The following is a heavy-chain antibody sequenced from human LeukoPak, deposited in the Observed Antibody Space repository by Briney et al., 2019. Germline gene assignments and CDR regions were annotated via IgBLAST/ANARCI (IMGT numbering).Heavy chain of an antibody. CDR2: ISNSGGST. CDR3: AKDPFSHSSGWYGVDY. V-gene: IGHV3-23*01. CDR1: GFTFSSYA. D-gene: IGHD6-19*01. J-gene: IGHJ4*02. Sequence: GGSPRLSCAASGFTFSSYAMSWVRQAPGKGLEWVSTISNSGGSTDYADSVKGGFTISRDNSKNTLYLQMNSLRAEDTAVYYCAKDPFSHSSGWYGVDYWGQGTLVTVSS.